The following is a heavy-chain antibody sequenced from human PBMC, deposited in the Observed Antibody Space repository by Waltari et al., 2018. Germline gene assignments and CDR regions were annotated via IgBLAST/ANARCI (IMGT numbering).Heavy chain of an antibody. J-gene: IGHJ4*02. CDR3: ARHNYGDYEPYFDY. V-gene: IGHV4-39*01. CDR2: IYYSGST. CDR1: GGSISSSSYY. Sequence: QLQLQESGPGLVKPSETLSLTCTVSGGSISSSSYYWGWIRQPPGKGLEWIGSIYYSGSTYYNPSLKSRVTISVDTSKNQFSLKLSSLTAADTAVYYCARHNYGDYEPYFDYWGQGTLVTVSS. D-gene: IGHD4-17*01.